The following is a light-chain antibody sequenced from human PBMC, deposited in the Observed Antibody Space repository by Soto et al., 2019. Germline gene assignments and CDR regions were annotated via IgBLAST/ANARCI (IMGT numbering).Light chain of an antibody. V-gene: IGKV1-5*03. Sequence: DIQMTQSPSTLSASVGDRVTITCRASQYISSWLAWYQQKPGKAPKLLIYKASILESGIPSWFSGRGSGSEFTPTISILHHDVFASYYCQHYNSQRTFGQGTKVEIK. CDR2: KAS. CDR1: QYISSW. J-gene: IGKJ1*01. CDR3: QHYNSQRT.